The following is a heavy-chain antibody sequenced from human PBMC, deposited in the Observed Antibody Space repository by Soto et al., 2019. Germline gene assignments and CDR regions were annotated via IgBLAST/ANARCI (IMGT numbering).Heavy chain of an antibody. CDR1: GFSLSTRGVA. V-gene: IGHV2-5*02. CDR2: IYYDDDK. Sequence: QITLKESGPTRVNPTQTLTLTCTFSGFSLSTRGVAVGWIRQPPGKALEWLALIYYDDDKIYSPSLNNRLTITKATSKNPVVLTMTNMDSVDTATYYCAHRGAFSYYRDDFDYWGQGTLVTVSS. D-gene: IGHD3-10*01. CDR3: AHRGAFSYYRDDFDY. J-gene: IGHJ4*02.